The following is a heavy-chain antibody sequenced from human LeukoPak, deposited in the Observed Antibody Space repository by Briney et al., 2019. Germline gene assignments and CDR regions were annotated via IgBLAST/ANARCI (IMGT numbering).Heavy chain of an antibody. D-gene: IGHD3-22*01. Sequence: PGGSLTLSCAASGFTFSSYSMNWVRQAPGKGLEWVSSISRSSSYIYYADSVKGRFTISRDNAKTSLYLQMNSLRDEDTAVYYCARDVGSIYYDSSGYLTPDYWGQGTLVTVSS. CDR1: GFTFSSYS. J-gene: IGHJ4*02. CDR3: ARDVGSIYYDSSGYLTPDY. V-gene: IGHV3-21*01. CDR2: ISRSSSYI.